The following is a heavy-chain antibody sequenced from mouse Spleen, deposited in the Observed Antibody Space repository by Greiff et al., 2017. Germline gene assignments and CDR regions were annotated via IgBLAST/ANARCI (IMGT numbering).Heavy chain of an antibody. V-gene: IGHV1-82*01. CDR1: GYAFSSSW. CDR2: IYPGDGDT. Sequence: VQLQQSGPELVKPGASVKISCKASGYAFSSSWMNWVKQRPGKGLEWIGRIYPGDGDTNYNGKFKGKATLTADKSSSTAYMQLSSLTSEDSAVYFCAHSSGDYWGQGTTLTVSS. D-gene: IGHD3-1*01. CDR3: AHSSGDY. J-gene: IGHJ2*01.